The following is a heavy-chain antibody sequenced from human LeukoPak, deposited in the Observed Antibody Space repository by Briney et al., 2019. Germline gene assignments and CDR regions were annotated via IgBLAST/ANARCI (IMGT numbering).Heavy chain of an antibody. V-gene: IGHV3-48*03. CDR3: ARATWDPNYYYYMDV. CDR2: ISTSGSII. J-gene: IGHJ6*03. D-gene: IGHD1-26*01. Sequence: GGSLRLSRAASGFTFSDYEMNWVRQAPGKGLEWILHISTSGSIIHYADSVKGRFTISRDNAKNSLYLQMNSLRAEDTALYFCARATWDPNYYYYMDVWGKGTTVTISS. CDR1: GFTFSDYE.